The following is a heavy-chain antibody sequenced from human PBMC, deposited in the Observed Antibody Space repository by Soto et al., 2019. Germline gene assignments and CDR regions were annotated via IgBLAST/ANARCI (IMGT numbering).Heavy chain of an antibody. CDR3: AKDRWGWLQLFGSDAFDI. V-gene: IGHV3-30*18. D-gene: IGHD2-21*01. J-gene: IGHJ3*02. CDR1: GFTFSSYG. CDR2: ISYDGSNK. Sequence: PGGSLRLSCAASGFTFSSYGMHWVRQAPGKGLEWVAVISYDGSNKYYADSVKGRFTISRDNSKNTLYLQMNSLRAEDTAVYYCAKDRWGWLQLFGSDAFDIWGQETMVTVSS.